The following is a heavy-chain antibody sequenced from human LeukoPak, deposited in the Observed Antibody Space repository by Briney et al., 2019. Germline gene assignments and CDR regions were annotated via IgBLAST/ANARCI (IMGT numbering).Heavy chain of an antibody. CDR3: ARKAPKKGWFDP. Sequence: SETLSLSCTVSGASNNSYYWSWIRQPPGKGLEWIGYTHPSGNTNYSPSLKSRVTISMDTSTNQFSQKLKSVTAADTAVYFCARKAPKKGWFDPWGQGTLVTVSS. CDR2: THPSGNT. J-gene: IGHJ5*02. V-gene: IGHV4-4*09. CDR1: GASNNSYY.